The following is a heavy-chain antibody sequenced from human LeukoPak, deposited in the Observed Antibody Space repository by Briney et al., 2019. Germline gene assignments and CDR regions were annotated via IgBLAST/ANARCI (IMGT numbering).Heavy chain of an antibody. CDR2: TNPNSGDT. J-gene: IGHJ4*02. CDR1: GYTFTSYD. CDR3: ARVGSSGWYVHPTLDY. V-gene: IGHV1-2*02. Sequence: GASVKVSCKASGYTFTSYDINWVRQATGQGLEWMGWTNPNSGDTNYAQKFQGRVTVTRDTSISTAYMELSRLRSDDTAVYYCARVGSSGWYVHPTLDYWGQGTLLTVSS. D-gene: IGHD6-19*01.